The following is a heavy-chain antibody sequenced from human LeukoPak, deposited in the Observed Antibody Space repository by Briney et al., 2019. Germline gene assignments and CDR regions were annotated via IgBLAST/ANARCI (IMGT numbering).Heavy chain of an antibody. D-gene: IGHD2-8*01. CDR2: IKEDGSAT. J-gene: IGHJ4*02. CDR3: VRGNGWFRFDN. CDR1: GFSFTNYW. V-gene: IGHV3-7*01. Sequence: GGSLRLSCAASGFSFTNYWMTWVRQAPGKGLEWVAHIKEDGSATNYVDSVKGRYTISRDNAKSSLSPQMNSLRVEDTAVYYCVRGNGWFRFDNWGQGTLVTVSS.